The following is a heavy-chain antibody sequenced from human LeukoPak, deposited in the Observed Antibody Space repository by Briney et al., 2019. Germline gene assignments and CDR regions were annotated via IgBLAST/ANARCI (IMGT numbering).Heavy chain of an antibody. CDR3: ARTRYSYGYVDY. D-gene: IGHD5-18*01. CDR2: ISDSGGST. Sequence: PGGSLRLSCAASGFKFDAYPMSWVRQAPGKGLEWVSSISDSGGSTHYAESVRGRFSLSRDNFEKTLYLQMNSLRAADTAVYYCARTRYSYGYVDYWGQGTLVTVSS. J-gene: IGHJ4*02. CDR1: GFKFDAYP. V-gene: IGHV3-23*01.